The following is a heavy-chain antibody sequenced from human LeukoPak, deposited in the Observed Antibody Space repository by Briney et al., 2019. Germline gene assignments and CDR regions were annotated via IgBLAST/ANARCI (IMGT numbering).Heavy chain of an antibody. Sequence: GGSLRLSCAASGFTVSSNYMSWVRQAPGKGLEWVSVIYSGGSTYYADSVKGRLTISRDNSKNTLYLQMNSLRAEDTAVYYCARILWFGELLTGFDYWGQGTLVTVSS. J-gene: IGHJ4*02. CDR3: ARILWFGELLTGFDY. CDR1: GFTVSSNY. CDR2: IYSGGST. D-gene: IGHD3-10*01. V-gene: IGHV3-66*01.